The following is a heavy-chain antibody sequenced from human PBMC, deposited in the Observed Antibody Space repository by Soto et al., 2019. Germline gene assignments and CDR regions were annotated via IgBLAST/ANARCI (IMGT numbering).Heavy chain of an antibody. J-gene: IGHJ1*01. CDR1: GYTLTELS. Sequence: ASVKVSCKVSGYTLTELSMHWVRQAPGKGLEWMGGFDPEDGETIYAQKFQGRVTMTEDTSTDTAYMELSSLRSEDTAVYYCATDEVAATSRPFRHWGQGTLVTVSS. CDR2: FDPEDGET. V-gene: IGHV1-24*01. CDR3: ATDEVAATSRPFRH. D-gene: IGHD2-15*01.